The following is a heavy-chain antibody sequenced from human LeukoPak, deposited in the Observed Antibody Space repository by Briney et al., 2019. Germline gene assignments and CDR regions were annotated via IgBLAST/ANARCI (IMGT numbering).Heavy chain of an antibody. V-gene: IGHV1-2*02. CDR3: ARGKLRLGELSLLSIDY. D-gene: IGHD3-16*02. J-gene: IGHJ4*02. CDR2: INPNSGGT. CDR1: GYTFTGYY. Sequence: EASVKVSCTASGYTFTGYYMHWVRQAPGQGLEWMGWINPNSGGTNYAQKFQGRVTMTRDTSISTAYMELSRLRSDDTAVYYCARGKLRLGELSLLSIDYWGQGTLVTVSS.